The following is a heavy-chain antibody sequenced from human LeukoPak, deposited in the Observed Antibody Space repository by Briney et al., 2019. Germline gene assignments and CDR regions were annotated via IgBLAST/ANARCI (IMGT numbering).Heavy chain of an antibody. J-gene: IGHJ4*02. Sequence: GGSLRLSCAASGFTFSNFAMSWVRQGPGKGLEWVSGISDSGGSTYYAESVKGRFTISRDNSKNTLYLQMNSLRAEDTAVYYCARGGLDFWSGYLDYWGQGTLVTVSS. CDR2: ISDSGGST. D-gene: IGHD3-3*01. CDR1: GFTFSNFA. CDR3: ARGGLDFWSGYLDY. V-gene: IGHV3-23*01.